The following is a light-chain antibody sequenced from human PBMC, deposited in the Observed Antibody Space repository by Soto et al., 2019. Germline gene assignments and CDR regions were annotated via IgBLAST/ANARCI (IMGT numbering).Light chain of an antibody. Sequence: EIVLTQSPGTLSLSPGERATLSCRASQSVSSNYLACYQQTPGQAPRLLIYGASSMATGVPDRFSGSGSGTDFTLTISRLEPEDFAVNYCHLYGSSPPRTFGQGTELEI. J-gene: IGKJ2*01. CDR3: HLYGSSPPRT. CDR2: GAS. V-gene: IGKV3-20*01. CDR1: QSVSSNY.